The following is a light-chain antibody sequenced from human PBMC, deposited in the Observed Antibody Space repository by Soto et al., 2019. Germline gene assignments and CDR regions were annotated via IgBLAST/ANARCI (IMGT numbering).Light chain of an antibody. J-gene: IGKJ1*01. CDR1: QSVTNNY. Sequence: EIVLTQSPGTLSLSPGERATLSCRASQSVTNNYLAWYQQKPGQAPRLLIYSASSRATGIPDRFSGSGSGTDFTLTISRLEPEDFAMYYCQQYGGSPQTFGQGTKVEVK. CDR3: QQYGGSPQT. V-gene: IGKV3-20*01. CDR2: SAS.